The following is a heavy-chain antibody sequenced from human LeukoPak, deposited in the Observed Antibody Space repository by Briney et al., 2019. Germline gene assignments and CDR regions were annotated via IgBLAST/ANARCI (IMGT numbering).Heavy chain of an antibody. CDR3: ARIPITKRAMDV. V-gene: IGHV4-39*01. CDR2: IYYVGSP. J-gene: IGHJ6*02. CDR1: GDSIRSGDAY. Sequence: SETPSLTCSVSGDSIRSGDAYWGWIRQSPLKGLEWIASIYYVGSPHYNPSLNSRRVTMSVDTAKNQFSLKLTSVTAADTAVYYCARIPITKRAMDVWGQGTTVTVSS. D-gene: IGHD3-3*01.